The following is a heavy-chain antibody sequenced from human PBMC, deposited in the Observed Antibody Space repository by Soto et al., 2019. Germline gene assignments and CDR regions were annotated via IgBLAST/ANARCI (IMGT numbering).Heavy chain of an antibody. CDR2: ISAYNGNT. CDR1: GYTFTSYG. V-gene: IGHV1-18*01. D-gene: IGHD2-21*02. Sequence: ASVKVSCKASGYTFTSYGISWVRQAPGQGLEWMGWISAYNGNTNYAQKLQGRVTMTTDTSTSTAYMELRSLRSDDTAVYYCAREYCGGDCYNDEADAFDICGQRTMVTVSS. J-gene: IGHJ3*02. CDR3: AREYCGGDCYNDEADAFDI.